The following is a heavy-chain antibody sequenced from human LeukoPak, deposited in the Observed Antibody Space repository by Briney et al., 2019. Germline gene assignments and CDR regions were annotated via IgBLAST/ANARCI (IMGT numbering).Heavy chain of an antibody. V-gene: IGHV4-59*01. Sequence: PSETLSLTCTVSGGSISSCYCWCCLQPPAEELEGCVGINYSSSTNYNPPLNSRVTTSVDTSTKQFSLKLSSVTAADTAVYYCARAYCSSTSCYVYFDYWGQGTLVTVSS. CDR2: INYSSST. CDR1: GGSISSCY. CDR3: ARAYCSSTSCYVYFDY. J-gene: IGHJ4*02. D-gene: IGHD2-2*01.